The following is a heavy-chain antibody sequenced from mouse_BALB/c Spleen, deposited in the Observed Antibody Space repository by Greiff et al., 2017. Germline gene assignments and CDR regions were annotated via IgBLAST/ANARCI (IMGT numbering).Heavy chain of an antibody. Sequence: EVHLVESGGGLVQPGGSRKLSCAASGFTFSSFGMHWVRQAPEKGLEWVAYISSGSSTIYYADTVKGRFTISRDNPKNTLFLQMTSLRSEDTAMYYCARSPFTTATWFAYWGQGTLVTVSA. D-gene: IGHD1-2*01. J-gene: IGHJ3*01. CDR2: ISSGSSTI. CDR1: GFTFSSFG. V-gene: IGHV5-17*02. CDR3: ARSPFTTATWFAY.